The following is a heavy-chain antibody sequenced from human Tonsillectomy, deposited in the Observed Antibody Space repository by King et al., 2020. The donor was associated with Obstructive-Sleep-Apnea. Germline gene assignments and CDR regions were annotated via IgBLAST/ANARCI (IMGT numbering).Heavy chain of an antibody. Sequence: QLQESGPGLVKPSQTLSLTCTVSGGSISSGGYFWSWIRQHPGKGLDFIGYIFYRADAYYNPSLNSRLTISVDTSKNLFSLKLSSVTAADTAVYYCARVPYHSSGYGYFDYWGQGNMVTVSS. V-gene: IGHV4-31*03. CDR2: IFYRADA. CDR3: ARVPYHSSGYGYFDY. D-gene: IGHD3-22*01. J-gene: IGHJ4*02. CDR1: GGSISSGGYF.